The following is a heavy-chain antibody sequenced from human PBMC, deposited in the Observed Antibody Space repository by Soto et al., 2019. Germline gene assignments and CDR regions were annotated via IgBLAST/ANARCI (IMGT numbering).Heavy chain of an antibody. J-gene: IGHJ6*02. CDR3: AREGGRGMDV. D-gene: IGHD3-16*01. V-gene: IGHV1-8*01. CDR2: MNPNSGNT. CDR1: GYTFTSYD. Sequence: QLQLVQSGAAEKKPGASVKVSCKASGYTFTSYDINWVRQATGQGREWMGWMNPNSGNTGYAQKFQGRGTMTRNTYISTASMELSMLRSEATAVYYCAREGGRGMDVWGQGTTVTVSS.